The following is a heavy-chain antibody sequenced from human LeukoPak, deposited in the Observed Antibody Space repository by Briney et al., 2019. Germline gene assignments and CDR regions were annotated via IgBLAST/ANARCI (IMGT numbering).Heavy chain of an antibody. Sequence: NPGESLKISCKGSGYSFTSYWIGWVRQMPGKGLEWMGIIYPGDSDTRYSPSFQGQVTISADKSISTAYLQWSSLKASDTAMYYCARRPRDSSGYYATPIDYWGQGTLVTVSS. CDR2: IYPGDSDT. V-gene: IGHV5-51*01. D-gene: IGHD3-22*01. CDR3: ARRPRDSSGYYATPIDY. CDR1: GYSFTSYW. J-gene: IGHJ4*02.